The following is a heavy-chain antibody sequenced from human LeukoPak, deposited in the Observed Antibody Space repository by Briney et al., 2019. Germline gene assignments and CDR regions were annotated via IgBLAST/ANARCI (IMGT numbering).Heavy chain of an antibody. CDR3: TTMFY. D-gene: IGHD1-14*01. J-gene: IGHJ4*02. CDR1: GFTVSNNY. V-gene: IGHV3-53*01. Sequence: GGSLRLSCAASGFTVSNNYMTWVRQAPGKGLEWLSVIYSGGSTYYADSVKGRFTISRDNSENTVFLQMNSLKTEDTAVYYCTTMFYWGQGTLVTVSS. CDR2: IYSGGST.